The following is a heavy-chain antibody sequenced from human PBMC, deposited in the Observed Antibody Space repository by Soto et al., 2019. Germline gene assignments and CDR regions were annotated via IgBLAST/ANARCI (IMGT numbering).Heavy chain of an antibody. CDR3: ARLTTTPTEDLSYHYFSMDV. CDR2: IYPFDSDT. V-gene: IGHV5-51*01. CDR1: EYTFTNNW. D-gene: IGHD4-4*01. Sequence: GESLKISCKGSEYTFTNNWIGWVRQMPGKGLEWMGIIYPFDSDTRYSPSFQGQVTTSADKSINTAYLQWSSLKVSDSGIYYCARLTTTPTEDLSYHYFSMDVWGPGTTVTVSS. J-gene: IGHJ6*02.